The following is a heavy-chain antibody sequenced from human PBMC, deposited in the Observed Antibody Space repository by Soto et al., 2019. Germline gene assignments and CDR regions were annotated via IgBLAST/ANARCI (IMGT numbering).Heavy chain of an antibody. CDR2: IYYTGKT. CDR1: GDSLTSYY. Sequence: QVQLQESGPGLVKPSETLSLTCSVSGDSLTSYYWTWVRQPPGKGLEWIGYIYYTGKTNYNPSLNSRVTSSMDLSKNQFSLELRSLTAADTAVYYCARIILTGYYGLEPWGQGTLVIVSA. D-gene: IGHD3-9*01. CDR3: ARIILTGYYGLEP. J-gene: IGHJ5*02. V-gene: IGHV4-59*01.